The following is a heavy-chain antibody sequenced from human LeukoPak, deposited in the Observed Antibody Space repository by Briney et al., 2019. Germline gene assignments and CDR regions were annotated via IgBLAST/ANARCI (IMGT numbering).Heavy chain of an antibody. V-gene: IGHV3-7*01. CDR2: IKQDGSEK. D-gene: IGHD3-16*01. CDR3: ARTLGVYYYYYMDV. J-gene: IGHJ6*03. CDR1: GFTFSSYC. Sequence: PGGSLRLSCAASGFTFSSYCMSWVRQAPGKGLEWVANIKQDGSEKYYVDSVKGRFTISRDNTKNSLYLQMNSLTAENTAVYSCARTLGVYYYYYMDVWGKGTTVTVSS.